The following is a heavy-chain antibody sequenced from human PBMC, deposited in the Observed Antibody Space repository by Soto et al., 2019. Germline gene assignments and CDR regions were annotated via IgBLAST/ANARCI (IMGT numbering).Heavy chain of an antibody. CDR2: ISYDGSNK. V-gene: IGHV3-30*18. Sequence: QVQLVESGGGVVQPGRSLRLSCAASGFTFSSYGMHWVRQAPGKGLEWVAVISYDGSNKYYADSVKGLFTISRDNSKNTLYLQMNSLRAEDTAVYYCAKQTVTTSYYYYYGMDVWGQGTTVTVSS. CDR1: GFTFSSYG. D-gene: IGHD4-4*01. J-gene: IGHJ6*02. CDR3: AKQTVTTSYYYYYGMDV.